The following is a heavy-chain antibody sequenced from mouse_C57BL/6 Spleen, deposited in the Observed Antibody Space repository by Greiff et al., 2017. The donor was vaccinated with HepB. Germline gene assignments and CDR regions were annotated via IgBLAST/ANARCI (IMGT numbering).Heavy chain of an antibody. CDR1: GFTFSSYG. CDR2: ISSGGSYT. Sequence: VQLVESGGDLVKPGGSLKLSCAASGFTFSSYGMSWVRQTPDKRLEWVATISSGGSYTYYPDSVKGRFTISRDNAKNTLYLQMSSLKSEDTAMYYCARHDWYYFDYWGQGTTLTVSS. V-gene: IGHV5-6*01. J-gene: IGHJ2*01. D-gene: IGHD2-13*01. CDR3: ARHDWYYFDY.